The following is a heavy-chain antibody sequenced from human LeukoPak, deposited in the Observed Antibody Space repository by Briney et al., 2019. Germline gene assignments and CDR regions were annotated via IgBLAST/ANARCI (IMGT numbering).Heavy chain of an antibody. CDR1: GYTFTSYG. J-gene: IGHJ3*02. Sequence: ASVKVSCKASGYTFTSYGISWVRQAPGQGLEWMGWISAYNGNTNYAQKLQGRVTMTTDTSTSTAYMELRSLRSEDTAVYYCARVREYCDILTGVVGGAFDIWGQGTMVTVSS. CDR2: ISAYNGNT. V-gene: IGHV1-18*01. CDR3: ARVREYCDILTGVVGGAFDI. D-gene: IGHD3-9*01.